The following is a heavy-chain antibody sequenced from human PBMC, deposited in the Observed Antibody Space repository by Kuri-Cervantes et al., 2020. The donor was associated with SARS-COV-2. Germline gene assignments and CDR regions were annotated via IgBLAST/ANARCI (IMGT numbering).Heavy chain of an antibody. CDR1: GYSISSGYY. CDR3: ASRYCSSTSCYFDY. CDR2: IYHSGST. J-gene: IGHJ4*02. V-gene: IGHV4-38-2*01. D-gene: IGHD2-2*01. Sequence: SETLSFTCAVSGYSISSGYYWGWIRQPPGKGLEWIGSIYHSGSTYYNPSPKSRVTISVDTSKNQFSLKLSSVTAADTAVYYCASRYCSSTSCYFDYWGQGTLVTVSS.